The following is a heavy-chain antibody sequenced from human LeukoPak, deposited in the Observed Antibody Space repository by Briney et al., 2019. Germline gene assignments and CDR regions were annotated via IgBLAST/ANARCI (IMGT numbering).Heavy chain of an antibody. Sequence: GGSLRLSCVASGFTFSSFGMHWVRQAPGKGLEWVAVISYDGSNKYYADSVKGRFTISRDNSQNTLYLQMNSLRPEDTAVYYCGRLMGGYDSYFYGMDVWGQGTTVTVSS. D-gene: IGHD5-12*01. V-gene: IGHV3-30*03. CDR1: GFTFSSFG. CDR3: GRLMGGYDSYFYGMDV. J-gene: IGHJ6*02. CDR2: ISYDGSNK.